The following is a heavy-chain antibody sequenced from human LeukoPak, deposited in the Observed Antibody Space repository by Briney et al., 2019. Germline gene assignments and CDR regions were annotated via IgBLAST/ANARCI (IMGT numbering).Heavy chain of an antibody. Sequence: GGSXRLSCAASGFTFSSYAMHWVRQAPGKGLEYVSAISSNGGITYYSTSLMCIFTISRDNSKNPLYLQMGSLRAEDMAVYYCARGSRYFDWLSGFDYWGQGTLVTVSS. CDR1: GFTFSSYA. D-gene: IGHD3-9*01. CDR3: ARGSRYFDWLSGFDY. J-gene: IGHJ4*02. V-gene: IGHV3-64*01. CDR2: ISSNGGIT.